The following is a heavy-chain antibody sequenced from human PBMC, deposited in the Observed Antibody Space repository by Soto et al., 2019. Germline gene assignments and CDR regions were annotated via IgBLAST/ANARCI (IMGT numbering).Heavy chain of an antibody. CDR3: ARRVTFGYSSSYDWFDP. Sequence: GGSLRLSCAASGFTFSSYGMHWVRQAPGKGLEWVAVIWYDGSNKYYADSVKGRFTISRDNSKNTLYLQMNSLRAEDTAVYYCARRVTFGYSSSYDWFDPWGQGTLVTVSS. CDR2: IWYDGSNK. D-gene: IGHD6-13*01. CDR1: GFTFSSYG. V-gene: IGHV3-33*01. J-gene: IGHJ5*02.